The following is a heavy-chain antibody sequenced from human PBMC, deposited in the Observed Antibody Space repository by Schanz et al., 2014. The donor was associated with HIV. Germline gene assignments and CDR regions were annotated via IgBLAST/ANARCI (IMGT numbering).Heavy chain of an antibody. D-gene: IGHD6-6*01. CDR2: INALGTTT. J-gene: IGHJ5*02. Sequence: EVQLVESGGGFVQPGGSLRLSCAASGFTFSNDWMHWVRQAPGKGLVWVSRINALGTTTAYADSVKGRFAISRDNAKRTLYLQIISLTAEDTAMYYCARDRVSGSSSSSWFDPWGQGTLVTVSS. CDR1: GFTFSNDW. V-gene: IGHV3-74*01. CDR3: ARDRVSGSSSSSWFDP.